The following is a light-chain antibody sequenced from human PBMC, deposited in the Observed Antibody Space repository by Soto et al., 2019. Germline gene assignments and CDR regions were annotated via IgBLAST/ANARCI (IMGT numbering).Light chain of an antibody. CDR1: SSNIGAGYD. Sequence: QSVLTQPPSVSGAPCQRVTISCTGSSSNIGAGYDVHWYQQLPGTAPKLLIYGNSNRPSGVPDRFSGSKSGTSASLAITGLQAEDEADYYCQSYDSRLSGYDFGTGPKVTVL. CDR2: GNS. J-gene: IGLJ1*01. CDR3: QSYDSRLSGYD. V-gene: IGLV1-40*01.